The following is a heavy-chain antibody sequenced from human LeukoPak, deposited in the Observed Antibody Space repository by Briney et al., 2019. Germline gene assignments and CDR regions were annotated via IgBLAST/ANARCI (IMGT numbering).Heavy chain of an antibody. Sequence: ASVKVSCKASGYTLTSYGISWVRQAPGQGLEWMGWISAYNGNTNYAQKLQGRVTMTTDTSTSTAYMELRSLRSDDTAVYYCARDVRQWLVLDYWGQGTLVTVSS. CDR3: ARDVRQWLVLDY. CDR1: GYTLTSYG. D-gene: IGHD6-19*01. CDR2: ISAYNGNT. J-gene: IGHJ4*02. V-gene: IGHV1-18*01.